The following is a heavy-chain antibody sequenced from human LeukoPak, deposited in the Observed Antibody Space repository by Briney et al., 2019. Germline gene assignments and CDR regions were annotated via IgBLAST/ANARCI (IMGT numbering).Heavy chain of an antibody. V-gene: IGHV4-59*01. Sequence: SETLSLTCTVSGGSINSYYWSWIRQPPGKGLECIGYIHYTGSTNYNPSLKSRVTISVETSKSQFSLKLSSVTAAETAIYYCARGGYYGSGNDFRFDPWGQGTLVTVSS. CDR2: IHYTGST. D-gene: IGHD3-10*01. CDR3: ARGGYYGSGNDFRFDP. J-gene: IGHJ5*02. CDR1: GGSINSYY.